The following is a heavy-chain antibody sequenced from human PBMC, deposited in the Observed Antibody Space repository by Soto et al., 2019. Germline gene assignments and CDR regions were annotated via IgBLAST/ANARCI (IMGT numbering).Heavy chain of an antibody. J-gene: IGHJ4*02. CDR3: AADPADFWSGYYEYYFAY. Sequence: ASVKVACKASGCRFTRSAVEGVRQARGQRLEWIGWIVVGSGNTNYAQKFQERVTITRDMSTSTAYMELSSLRSEDTAVYYCAADPADFWSGYYEYYFAYWGQGTLVTVSS. V-gene: IGHV1-58*01. CDR2: IVVGSGNT. CDR1: GCRFTRSA. D-gene: IGHD3-3*01.